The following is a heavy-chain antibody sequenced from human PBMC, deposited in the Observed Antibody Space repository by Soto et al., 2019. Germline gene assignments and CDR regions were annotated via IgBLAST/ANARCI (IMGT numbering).Heavy chain of an antibody. Sequence: PGESLKISCKGSGYSFTSYWIGWVRQMPGKGLEWMGIIYPGDSDTRYSPSFQGQVTISADKSISTAYLQWSSLKASDTAMYYCARHQFSSSWYYYYYYIDVWGKGTTVTVSS. CDR2: IYPGDSDT. CDR1: GYSFTSYW. D-gene: IGHD6-13*01. CDR3: ARHQFSSSWYYYYYYIDV. V-gene: IGHV5-51*01. J-gene: IGHJ6*03.